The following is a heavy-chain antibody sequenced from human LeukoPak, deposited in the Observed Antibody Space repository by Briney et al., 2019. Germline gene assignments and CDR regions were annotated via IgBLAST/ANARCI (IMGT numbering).Heavy chain of an antibody. V-gene: IGHV3-15*01. Sequence: GGSLRLSCAASGFIFSNAWMSWVRQVPGKGLEWIGRTISKADGGATQYAAPVKGRFTISRDDSRATLCLQMNSLKTEDTAVYYCTTELYGGPDNWGQGTLVTAPS. CDR1: GFIFSNAW. CDR2: TISKADGGAT. J-gene: IGHJ4*02. D-gene: IGHD3-10*01. CDR3: TTELYGGPDN.